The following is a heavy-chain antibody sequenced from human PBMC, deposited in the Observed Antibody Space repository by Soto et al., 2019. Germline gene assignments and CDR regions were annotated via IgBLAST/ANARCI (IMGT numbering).Heavy chain of an antibody. Sequence: QVQLQQSGPGLVKPSQTLSLTCAISGDSVSSNSAAWNWIRQSPSRGLEWLGRTYYRSKWYNDYAVSVTRRITTNPATSKNQFSLQLNSVTPEDTAVYYCARAKAAGRNWFDPWGQGTLVTVSS. D-gene: IGHD6-13*01. CDR3: ARAKAAGRNWFDP. J-gene: IGHJ5*02. CDR2: TYYRSKWYN. V-gene: IGHV6-1*01. CDR1: GDSVSSNSAA.